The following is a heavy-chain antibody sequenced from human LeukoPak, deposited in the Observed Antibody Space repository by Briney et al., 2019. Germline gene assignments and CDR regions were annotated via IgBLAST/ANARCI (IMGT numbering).Heavy chain of an antibody. V-gene: IGHV4-39*01. Sequence: SETLSLTCSVSGDSIDRSIYYWAWIRQSPGKGLEWIGTIYYSGTTYYNPSLKSPVSISVDTSKNQFSLKMKSVTAADTAVYYCAKAGYWSGYYNPLYYMDVWGTGTTVIVSS. D-gene: IGHD3-3*01. CDR3: AKAGYWSGYYNPLYYMDV. J-gene: IGHJ6*04. CDR1: GDSIDRSIYY. CDR2: IYYSGTT.